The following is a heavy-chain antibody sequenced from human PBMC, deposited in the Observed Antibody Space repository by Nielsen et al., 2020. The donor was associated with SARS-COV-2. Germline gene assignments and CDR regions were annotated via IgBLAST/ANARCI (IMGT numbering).Heavy chain of an antibody. V-gene: IGHV3-21*01. Sequence: GESLKISCAASGFTFSSYSMNWVRQAPGKGLEWVSSISSSSSYIYYADSVKGRFTISRDNAKNSLYLQMNSLRAEDTAVYYCARGRALTPTTSFDYWGQGTLVTVSP. D-gene: IGHD2/OR15-2a*01. CDR1: GFTFSSYS. CDR3: ARGRALTPTTSFDY. CDR2: ISSSSSYI. J-gene: IGHJ4*02.